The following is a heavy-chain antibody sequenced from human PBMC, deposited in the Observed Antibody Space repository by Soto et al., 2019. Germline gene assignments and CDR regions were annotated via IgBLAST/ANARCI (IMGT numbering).Heavy chain of an antibody. D-gene: IGHD2-21*01. J-gene: IGHJ4*02. Sequence: QVQLQESGPGLVKPSQTLSLTCTVSGVSISDDNYYWSWIRQPPGKDLEWIGHIYNRGNTYNNPSLRGRLTLSLDTSKSQFSLTLNSVTAADTAVYYCAGGLSGDKVDQWGQGTLVTVSS. CDR1: GVSISDDNYY. CDR2: IYNRGNT. CDR3: AGGLSGDKVDQ. V-gene: IGHV4-30-4*01.